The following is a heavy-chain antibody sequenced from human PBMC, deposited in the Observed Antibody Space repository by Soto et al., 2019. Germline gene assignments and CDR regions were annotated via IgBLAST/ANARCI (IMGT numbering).Heavy chain of an antibody. D-gene: IGHD3-3*01. CDR3: ARWWSGSRQGFDP. J-gene: IGHJ5*02. CDR2: IYYSGST. CDR1: GGSISSGDYY. V-gene: IGHV4-31*03. Sequence: QVQLQESGPGLVKPSQTLSLTCTVSGGSISSGDYYWSWIRQHPGKGLEWIGYIYYSGSTYYTPSLKSRVTVSLDXXKNQFSRKLSSVTAADTAVYYCARWWSGSRQGFDPWGQGTLVTVSS.